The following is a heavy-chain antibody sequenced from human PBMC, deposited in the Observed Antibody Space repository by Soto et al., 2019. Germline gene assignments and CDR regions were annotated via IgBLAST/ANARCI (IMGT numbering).Heavy chain of an antibody. CDR3: ARVWRSFCSGSSSYTDY. D-gene: IGHD2-2*01. CDR1: GYTFTSYY. V-gene: IGHV1-46*01. J-gene: IGHJ4*02. Sequence: ASVKVSCKASGYTFTSYYIHWVRQAPGQGLEWMGIINPSDGSTSYAQKFQGRVTMTRDTSTSTVYMELNSLRSEDTAVYYCARVWRSFCSGSSSYTDYWGPGALVTVS. CDR2: INPSDGST.